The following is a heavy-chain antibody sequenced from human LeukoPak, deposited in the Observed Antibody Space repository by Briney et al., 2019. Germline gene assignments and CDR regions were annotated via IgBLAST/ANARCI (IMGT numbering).Heavy chain of an antibody. D-gene: IGHD4-17*01. J-gene: IGHJ4*02. CDR3: ARGISDYGDYIWYFDY. CDR2: INPNSGGT. CDR1: GYTFTGYY. Sequence: ASVKVSCKASGYTFTGYYMHWVRQAPGQGPEWMGWINPNSGGTNYAQKFQGRVTMTRDTSISTAYMELSRLRSDDTAVYYCARGISDYGDYIWYFDYWGQGTLVTVSS. V-gene: IGHV1-2*02.